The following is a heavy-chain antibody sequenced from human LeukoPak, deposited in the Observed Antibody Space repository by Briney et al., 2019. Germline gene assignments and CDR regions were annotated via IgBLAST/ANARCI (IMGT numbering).Heavy chain of an antibody. V-gene: IGHV4-59*01. Sequence: SETLSLACTVSGDSISSYYWSWIRQPPGKGLEWIGYIYYSGSTNYNPSLKSRVTISVDTSRTQFSLKLTSVTAADTAVYYCARTRRATVTSYYYYYMDVWGKGTTVTVSS. CDR3: ARTRRATVTSYYYYYMDV. D-gene: IGHD4-17*01. CDR1: GDSISSYY. CDR2: IYYSGST. J-gene: IGHJ6*03.